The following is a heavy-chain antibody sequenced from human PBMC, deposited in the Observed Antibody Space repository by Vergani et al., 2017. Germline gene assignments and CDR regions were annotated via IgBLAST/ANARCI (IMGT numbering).Heavy chain of an antibody. CDR3: AKHMTTVTLDAFDI. D-gene: IGHD4-17*01. J-gene: IGHJ3*02. V-gene: IGHV3-9*01. Sequence: EVDLVESGGGLAQPGGSLRLSCEASGITFWKFGMHWVRQGPGKGLEWVSGISWNSGAVDYADSVRGRFTISRDNSKNTLYLQMNSLRAEDTAVYYCAKHMTTVTLDAFDIWGQGTMVTVSS. CDR2: ISWNSGAV. CDR1: GITFWKFG.